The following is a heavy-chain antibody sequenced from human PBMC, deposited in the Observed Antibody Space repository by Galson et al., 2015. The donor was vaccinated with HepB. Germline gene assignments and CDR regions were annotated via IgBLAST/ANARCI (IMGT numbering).Heavy chain of an antibody. D-gene: IGHD2-2*01. CDR1: GYTFGSYW. J-gene: IGHJ5*02. Sequence: SLRLSCAGSGYTFGSYWMHWVRQAPGKGLMWVSSISSDGTNTTYADSVKGRFNISRDNVKNTVYLEMHSLRGDETAVYYCARGGRVPAANWFDPWGQGTLVTVSS. CDR2: ISSDGTNT. CDR3: ARGGRVPAANWFDP. V-gene: IGHV3-74*01.